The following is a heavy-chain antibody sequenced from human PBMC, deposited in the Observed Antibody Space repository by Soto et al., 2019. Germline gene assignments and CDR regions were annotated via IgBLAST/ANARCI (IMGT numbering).Heavy chain of an antibody. Sequence: QVQLMQSGAEVKKPGASVKVSCKASGDTFTDYYIHWVRQAPGQGLEWMGTVNPSGGHTTYAQHFLGRVTRTRDTSTSTLYMELTSLTSDDTAIYYCARGGHVVVVTAALDYRGQGTLVTVSS. CDR1: GDTFTDYY. J-gene: IGHJ4*02. V-gene: IGHV1-46*01. D-gene: IGHD2-21*02. CDR3: ARGGHVVVVTAALDY. CDR2: VNPSGGHT.